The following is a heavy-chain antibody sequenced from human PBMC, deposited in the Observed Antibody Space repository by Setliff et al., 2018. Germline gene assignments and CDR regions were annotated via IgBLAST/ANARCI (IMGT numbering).Heavy chain of an antibody. CDR3: ARSRYTNRWYEMSAMDV. J-gene: IGHJ6*03. CDR1: GFTFSSYA. D-gene: IGHD6-13*01. CDR2: VSGSGGAT. V-gene: IGHV3-23*01. Sequence: PGGSLRLSCEASGFTFSSYAMTWVRQAPGRGLEWVSSVSGSGGATYYADFVKGRFTISRNNSKRTVYLQMSSLRDDDTAIYYCARSRYTNRWYEMSAMDVWGKGTTVTVSS.